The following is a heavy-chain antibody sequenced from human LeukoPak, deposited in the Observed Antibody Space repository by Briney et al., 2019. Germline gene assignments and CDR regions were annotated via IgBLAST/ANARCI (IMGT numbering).Heavy chain of an antibody. J-gene: IGHJ4*02. V-gene: IGHV4-34*01. CDR2: IYYSGTT. D-gene: IGHD1-14*01. CDR3: ARRYPSVDY. Sequence: SETLSLTCGVYGGSFSGYYWSWIRQPPGKGLEWIGSIYYSGTTYYNPSLKSRVTISVDTSKNQFSLKLSSVTAADTAVYYCARRYPSVDYWGQGTLVTVSS. CDR1: GGSFSGYY.